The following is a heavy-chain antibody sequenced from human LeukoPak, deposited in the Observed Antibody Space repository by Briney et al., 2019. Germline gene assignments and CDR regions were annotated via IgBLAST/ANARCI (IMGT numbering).Heavy chain of an antibody. CDR3: TTTSIAVAGPFDY. CDR2: IKSKTDGGTT. Sequence: PGGSLRLSCAASGFTFSNAWMRWVRQAPGKGLEWVGRIKSKTDGGTTDYAAPVKGRFTISRDDSKNTLYLQMNSLKTEDTAVYYCTTTSIAVAGPFDYWGQGTLVTVSS. CDR1: GFTFSNAW. J-gene: IGHJ4*02. D-gene: IGHD6-19*01. V-gene: IGHV3-15*01.